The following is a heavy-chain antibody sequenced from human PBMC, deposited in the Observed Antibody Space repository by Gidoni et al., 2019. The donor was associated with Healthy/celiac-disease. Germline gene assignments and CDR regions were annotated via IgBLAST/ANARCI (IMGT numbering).Heavy chain of an antibody. Sequence: EVQLLESGGGLVQPGGSLRLSCAASGFTFSSYAMSWVRQAPGKGLEWVSAISGSGGSTYYADSVKGRFTISRDNSKNTLYLQMNSLRAEDTAVYYCAKVSAATYYYYYGMDVWGQGTTVTVSS. J-gene: IGHJ6*02. D-gene: IGHD2-15*01. V-gene: IGHV3-23*01. CDR1: GFTFSSYA. CDR3: AKVSAATYYYYYGMDV. CDR2: ISGSGGST.